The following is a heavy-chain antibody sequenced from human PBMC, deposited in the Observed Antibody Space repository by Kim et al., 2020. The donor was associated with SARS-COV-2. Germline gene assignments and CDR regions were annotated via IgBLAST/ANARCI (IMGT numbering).Heavy chain of an antibody. CDR3: ATGQTIVVVPAAIRSYYYYSGMDV. CDR1: GYTLTELS. D-gene: IGHD2-2*01. CDR2: FDPEDGET. Sequence: ASVKVSCKVSGYTLTELSMHWVRQAPGKGLEWMGGFDPEDGETIYAQKFQGRVTMTEDTSTDTAYMELSSLRSEDTAVYYCATGQTIVVVPAAIRSYYYYSGMDVGGQGTTVTVSS. J-gene: IGHJ6*02. V-gene: IGHV1-24*01.